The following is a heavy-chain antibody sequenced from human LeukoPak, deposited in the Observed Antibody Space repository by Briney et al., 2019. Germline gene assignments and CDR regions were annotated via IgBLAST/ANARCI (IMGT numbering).Heavy chain of an antibody. J-gene: IGHJ4*02. Sequence: GASVKVSCKASGFTFTSSAMQWVRQARGQRLEWIGWIVVGGGNTNYAQKFQERVTITRDMSTSTAYMELSSLRSEDTAVYYCAAELIRGVITVDYWGQGTLVTVSS. CDR2: IVVGGGNT. V-gene: IGHV1-58*02. CDR1: GFTFTSSA. D-gene: IGHD3-10*01. CDR3: AAELIRGVITVDY.